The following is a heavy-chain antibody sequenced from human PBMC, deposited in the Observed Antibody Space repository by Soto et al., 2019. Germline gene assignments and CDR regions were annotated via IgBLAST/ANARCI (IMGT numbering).Heavy chain of an antibody. CDR1: GFRFDLHA. D-gene: IGHD3-16*01. J-gene: IGHJ4*01. Sequence: GGSLRLSCAAPGFRFDLHALHWIRQAPGEGLEWVAVMSPNGENQYYADSVKGRFTISRDTSKSTLSLQMTSLRPEDTAVYYCATGAAFYYDTSRYWGHGTLVTVSS. V-gene: IGHV3-30*04. CDR3: ATGAAFYYDTSRY. CDR2: MSPNGENQ.